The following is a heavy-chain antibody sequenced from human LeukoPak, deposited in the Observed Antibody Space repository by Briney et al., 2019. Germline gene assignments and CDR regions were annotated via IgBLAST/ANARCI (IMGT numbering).Heavy chain of an antibody. CDR2: ISYDGSNK. J-gene: IGHJ4*02. CDR1: GFTFSSYG. D-gene: IGHD1-26*01. V-gene: IGHV3-30*18. Sequence: GGSLRLSCAASGFTFSSYGMHWVRQAPGKGLEWVALISYDGSNKYYADSVKGRFTISRDNSKNTLYLQMNSLRAEDTAVYYCAKPPEVGATVGYFDYWGQGTLVAVSS. CDR3: AKPPEVGATVGYFDY.